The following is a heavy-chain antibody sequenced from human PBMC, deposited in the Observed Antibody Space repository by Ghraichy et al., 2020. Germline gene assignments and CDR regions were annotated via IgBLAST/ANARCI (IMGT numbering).Heavy chain of an antibody. Sequence: GGSLRLSCAASGFTVSSNYMSWVRQAPGKGLEWVSVIYSGGSTYYADSLKGRFTISRDNSKNTLYLQMNSLRAEDTAVYYCAIGVYDRSGYYKDAFDIWGQGTMVTVSS. J-gene: IGHJ3*02. CDR2: IYSGGST. D-gene: IGHD3-22*01. V-gene: IGHV3-53*01. CDR3: AIGVYDRSGYYKDAFDI. CDR1: GFTVSSNY.